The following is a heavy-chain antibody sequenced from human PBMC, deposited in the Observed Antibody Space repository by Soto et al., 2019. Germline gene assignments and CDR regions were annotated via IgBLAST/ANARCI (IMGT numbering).Heavy chain of an antibody. Sequence: SQTLSLTCAISGDSASSNTAAWNWIRSSPSRGLEWLGRTYYRSNWRHDYAVSVKSRITVNPDTSKNHFSLQLNSVTPDDTAVNYCARGVPGTGFDRWGQGTLVTV. CDR1: GDSASSNTAA. CDR2: TYYRSNWRH. V-gene: IGHV6-1*01. J-gene: IGHJ4*02. CDR3: ARGVPGTGFDR. D-gene: IGHD6-13*01.